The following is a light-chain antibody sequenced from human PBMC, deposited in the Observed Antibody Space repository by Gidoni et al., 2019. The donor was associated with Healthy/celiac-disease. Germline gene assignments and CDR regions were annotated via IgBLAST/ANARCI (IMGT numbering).Light chain of an antibody. J-gene: IGKJ4*01. CDR1: QSVSSSY. CDR2: GAS. CDR3: QQYGSSLLT. V-gene: IGKV3-20*01. Sequence: VLTQSPGTLSLSPGERATLSCRASQSVSSSYLAWYQQKPGQAPRRLIYGASSRATGIPDRFSGSGSGTDFTLTISRLEPEDFAVYYCQQYGSSLLTFXGXTKVEIK.